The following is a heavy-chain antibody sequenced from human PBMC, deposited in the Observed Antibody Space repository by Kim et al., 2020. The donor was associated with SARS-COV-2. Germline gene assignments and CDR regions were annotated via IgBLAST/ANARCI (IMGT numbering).Heavy chain of an antibody. CDR1: GFTFSSYS. V-gene: IGHV3-21*01. J-gene: IGHJ4*02. D-gene: IGHD3-9*01. Sequence: GGSLRLSCAASGFTFSSYSMNWVRQAPGKGLEWVSSISSSSSYIYYADSVKGRFTISRDNAKNSLYLQMNSLRAEDTAVYYCAREGDLDLYYDILTGYYTANYFDYWGQGTLVTVSS. CDR2: ISSSSSYI. CDR3: AREGDLDLYYDILTGYYTANYFDY.